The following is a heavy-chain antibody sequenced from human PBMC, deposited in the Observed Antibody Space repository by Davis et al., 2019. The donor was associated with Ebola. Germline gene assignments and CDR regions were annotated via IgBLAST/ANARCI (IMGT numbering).Heavy chain of an antibody. J-gene: IGHJ4*02. V-gene: IGHV4-61*08. CDR3: ARVSGNRVLVN. Sequence: MPSETLSLTCTVSGGSISSGDYYWSWIRQPPGKGLEWIGYIYYSGSTNYNPSLKSRVTISVDTSKNQFSLKLSSVTAADTAVYYCARVSGNRVLVNWGQGTLVTVSS. CDR1: GGSISSGDYY. D-gene: IGHD2-15*01. CDR2: IYYSGST.